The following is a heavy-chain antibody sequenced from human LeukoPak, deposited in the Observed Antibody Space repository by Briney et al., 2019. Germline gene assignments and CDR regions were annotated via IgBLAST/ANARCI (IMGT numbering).Heavy chain of an antibody. CDR3: ARGGAPLDYYYYYGMDV. V-gene: IGHV1-3*01. Sequence: ASVKVSCKASGYTFTSYAMHWVRQAPGQRLEWMGWINAGNGNTKYSQKFQGRVTITRDTSASTAYMELRSLRSDDTAVYYCARGGAPLDYYYYYGMDVWGKGTTVTVSS. D-gene: IGHD1-26*01. CDR1: GYTFTSYA. J-gene: IGHJ6*04. CDR2: INAGNGNT.